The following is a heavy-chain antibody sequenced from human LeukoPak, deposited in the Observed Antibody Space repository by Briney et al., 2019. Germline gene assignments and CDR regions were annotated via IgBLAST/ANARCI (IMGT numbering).Heavy chain of an antibody. V-gene: IGHV4-59*08. CDR1: GVSITDYY. J-gene: IGHJ4*02. CDR2: IFHTGDT. Sequence: SEALSLTCTVSGVSITDYYWSWIRQPPGKGLEWIAYIFHTGDTRYNPSLKSRITISLDTSKNQFSLKLNSVTAADTAVYYCARHPLRGGFDYWGQGTLVTVSS. CDR3: ARHPLRGGFDY.